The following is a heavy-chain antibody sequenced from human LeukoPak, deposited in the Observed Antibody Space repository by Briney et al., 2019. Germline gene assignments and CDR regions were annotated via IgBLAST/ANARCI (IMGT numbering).Heavy chain of an antibody. Sequence: GGSLRLSCAASGFTFSNYAMNWVRQAPGKGLEWVSAIGGSRGNTYYADSVRGRFTISRDNSKNTLYLQMNSLGAEDTAVYYCAMDRDDYGDPDAFDIWGQGTMVTVSS. CDR2: IGGSRGNT. D-gene: IGHD4-17*01. CDR3: AMDRDDYGDPDAFDI. V-gene: IGHV3-23*01. CDR1: GFTFSNYA. J-gene: IGHJ3*02.